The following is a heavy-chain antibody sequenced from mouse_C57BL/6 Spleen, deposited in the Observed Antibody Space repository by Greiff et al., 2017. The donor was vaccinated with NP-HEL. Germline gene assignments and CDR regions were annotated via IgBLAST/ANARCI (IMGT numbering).Heavy chain of an antibody. D-gene: IGHD4-1*01. V-gene: IGHV1-80*01. CDR3: ARKGLTGGYFDY. J-gene: IGHJ2*01. CDR2: IYPGDGDT. Sequence: QVQLQQSGAELVKPGASVKISCKASGYAFSSYWMNWVKQRPGKGLEWIGQIYPGDGDTNYNGKFKGKATLTADKSSSTAYMQLSSLTSEDSAVYFCARKGLTGGYFDYWGQGTTLTVSS. CDR1: GYAFSSYW.